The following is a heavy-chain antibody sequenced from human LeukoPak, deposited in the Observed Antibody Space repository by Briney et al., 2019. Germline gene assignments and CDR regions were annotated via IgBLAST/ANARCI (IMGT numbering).Heavy chain of an antibody. J-gene: IGHJ5*02. D-gene: IGHD3-16*01. CDR2: IYTSGST. CDR1: GGSISSGSYY. Sequence: PSETQSLTCTVSGGSISSGSYYWSWIRQPAGKGLEWIGRIYTSGSTNYNPSLKSRVTISVDTSKNQFSLKLSSVTAADTAVYYCAREELTGFGWFDPWGQGTLVTVSS. V-gene: IGHV4-61*02. CDR3: AREELTGFGWFDP.